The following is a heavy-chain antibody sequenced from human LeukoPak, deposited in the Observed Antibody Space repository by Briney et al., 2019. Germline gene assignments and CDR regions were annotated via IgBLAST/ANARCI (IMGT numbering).Heavy chain of an antibody. CDR1: GGTFSSYA. CDR2: IIPIFDTA. V-gene: IGHV1-69*13. J-gene: IGHJ4*02. Sequence: GASVKVSCKASGGTFSSYAISWVRQAPGQGLEWMGGIIPIFDTADYAQKFQGRVTITADESTSTAYMQLSSLRSEDTAVYYCARRATTERGYSYGLDYWGQGVLVTVSS. D-gene: IGHD5-18*01. CDR3: ARRATTERGYSYGLDY.